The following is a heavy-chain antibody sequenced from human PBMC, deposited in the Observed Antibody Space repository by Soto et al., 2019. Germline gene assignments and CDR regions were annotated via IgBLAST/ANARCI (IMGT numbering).Heavy chain of an antibody. CDR3: ARAVSWIFGVVTMFDY. V-gene: IGHV3-7*01. CDR1: GFTFSSYW. J-gene: IGHJ4*02. D-gene: IGHD3-3*01. CDR2: IKQDGSEK. Sequence: GGSLRLSCAASGFTFSSYWMSWVRQAPGKGLEWVANIKQDGSEKYYVDSVKGRFTISRDNAKNSLYLQMNSLRAEDTAVYYCARAVSWIFGVVTMFDYWGQGTLVTVSS.